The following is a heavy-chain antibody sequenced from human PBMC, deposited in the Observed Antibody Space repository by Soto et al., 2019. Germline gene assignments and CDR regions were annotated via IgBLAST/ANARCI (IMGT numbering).Heavy chain of an antibody. D-gene: IGHD4-4*01. J-gene: IGHJ6*03. Sequence: SETLSLTCTVSGGSISSSSYYWGWIRQPPGKGLEWIGSIYYSGSTYYNPSLKSRVTISVDTSKNQFSLKLSSVTAADTAVYYCARQGYTKGYYYYYMDVWGKGTTVTVSS. V-gene: IGHV4-39*01. CDR1: GGSISSSSYY. CDR3: ARQGYTKGYYYYYMDV. CDR2: IYYSGST.